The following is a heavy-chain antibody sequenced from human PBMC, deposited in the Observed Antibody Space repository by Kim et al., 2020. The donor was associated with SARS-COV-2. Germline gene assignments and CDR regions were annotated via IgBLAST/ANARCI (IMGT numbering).Heavy chain of an antibody. CDR1: GFTFGDYA. CDR2: IRSKAYGGTT. D-gene: IGHD6-19*01. Sequence: GGSLRLSCTASGFTFGDYAMSWFRQAPGKGLEWVGFIRSKAYGGTTEYAASVKGRFTISRDDSKSIAYLQMNSLKTEDTAVYYCTRAPGQWLDRLYYFDYWGQGTLVTVSS. V-gene: IGHV3-49*03. J-gene: IGHJ4*02. CDR3: TRAPGQWLDRLYYFDY.